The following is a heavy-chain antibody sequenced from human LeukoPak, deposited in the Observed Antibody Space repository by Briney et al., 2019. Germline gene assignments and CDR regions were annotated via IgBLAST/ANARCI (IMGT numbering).Heavy chain of an antibody. CDR1: GGSISSGSYY. CDR2: IYTSGST. V-gene: IGHV4-61*02. D-gene: IGHD3-10*01. CDR3: ARGGRYYYGSGSYRYGNWFDP. J-gene: IGHJ5*02. Sequence: SQTLSLTCTVSGGSISSGSYYWSWIRQPAGKGLEWIGRIYTSGSTNYNPSLKSRVIISVDTSKNQFSLKLSSVTAADTAVYYCARGGRYYYGSGSYRYGNWFDPWGQGTLVTVSS.